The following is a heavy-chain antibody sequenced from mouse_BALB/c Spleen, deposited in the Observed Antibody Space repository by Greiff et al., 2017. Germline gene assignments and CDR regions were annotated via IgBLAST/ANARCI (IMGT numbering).Heavy chain of an antibody. J-gene: IGHJ1*01. CDR3: ARGDYYGSGFEV. CDR1: GDSITSGY. D-gene: IGHD1-1*01. CDR2: ISYSGST. Sequence: EVQLQQSGPSLVKPSQTLSLTCSVTGDSITSGYWNWSRKFPGNKLEYMGYISYSGSTYYNPSLKSRIPITRDTSKNQYYLQLNSVTTEDTATYYCARGDYYGSGFEVWGAGTTVTVSS. V-gene: IGHV3-8*02.